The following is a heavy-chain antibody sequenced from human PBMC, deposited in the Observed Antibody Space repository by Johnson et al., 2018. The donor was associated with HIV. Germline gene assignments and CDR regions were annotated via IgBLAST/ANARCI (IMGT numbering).Heavy chain of an antibody. V-gene: IGHV3-11*04. CDR1: GFTFSDYY. J-gene: IGHJ3*02. D-gene: IGHD2-21*01. Sequence: QVQLVESGGGLVKPGGSLRLSCAASGFTFSDYYMSWIRQAPGKGLEWVSYISSSGSTIYYADSVKGRFTISRDNSKNTLYLQMNSLTGEDTAIYYCAAGGGDCYPSHWGFCAFDIWGQGTMVTVPS. CDR3: AAGGGDCYPSHWGFCAFDI. CDR2: ISSSGSTI.